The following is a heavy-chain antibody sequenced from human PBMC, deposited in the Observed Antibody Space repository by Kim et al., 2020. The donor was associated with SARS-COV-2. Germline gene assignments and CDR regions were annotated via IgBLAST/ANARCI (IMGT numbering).Heavy chain of an antibody. Sequence: SETLSLTCTVSGGSISSTYYYWGWIRQPPGEGLEWIGSIYYSGATYYNASLQSRVTISIDRSNNQFSLKLTSVTAADTAVYYCARAPANHYESHIHFEYWGQGTLVTVSS. CDR2: IYYSGAT. D-gene: IGHD3-22*01. CDR1: GGSISSTYYY. V-gene: IGHV4-39*01. J-gene: IGHJ4*02. CDR3: ARAPANHYESHIHFEY.